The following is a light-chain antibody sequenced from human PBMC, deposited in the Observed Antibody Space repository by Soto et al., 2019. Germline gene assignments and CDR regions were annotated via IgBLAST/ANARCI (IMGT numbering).Light chain of an antibody. CDR2: KAS. CDR3: QQDKSYPYT. CDR1: QSINSW. V-gene: IGKV1-5*03. Sequence: DIQMTQSPSTLSTSVGDRVTITCRASQSINSWLAWYQQKPGKAPKLLISKASTLQSGVPSRFSGSGSGTEFSLIISSLQPDDFASYYCQQDKSYPYTFGQGTKLEIK. J-gene: IGKJ2*01.